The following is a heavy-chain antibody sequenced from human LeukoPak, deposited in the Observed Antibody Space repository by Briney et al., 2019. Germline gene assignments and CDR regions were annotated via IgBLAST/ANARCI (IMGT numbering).Heavy chain of an antibody. CDR1: GFTFSNYA. V-gene: IGHV4-59*01. CDR3: ASRGGNPLGAFDI. J-gene: IGHJ3*02. CDR2: VYYSGRT. D-gene: IGHD4-23*01. Sequence: GSLRLSCAASGFTFSNYAMSWVRQAPGKGLEWIGYVYYSGRTNYNPSLESRVTISVDTSKNQFSLKLTSVTAADTAMYYCASRGGNPLGAFDIWGQGTMVTVSS.